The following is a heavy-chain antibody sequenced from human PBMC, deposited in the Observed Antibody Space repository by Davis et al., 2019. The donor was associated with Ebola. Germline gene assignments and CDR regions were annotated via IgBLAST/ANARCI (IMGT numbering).Heavy chain of an antibody. V-gene: IGHV5-51*01. J-gene: IGHJ4*02. D-gene: IGHD4-17*01. CDR3: AGIYGDYRNNPDF. Sequence: GESLKISCTASGYSSTSYWIGWVRQMPGKGLEWMGLIYLADSDTRYSPTFQGQVTVSADASINTAYLQWISLEASDTAMYYCAGIYGDYRNNPDFWGQGTLVTVSS. CDR1: GYSSTSYW. CDR2: IYLADSDT.